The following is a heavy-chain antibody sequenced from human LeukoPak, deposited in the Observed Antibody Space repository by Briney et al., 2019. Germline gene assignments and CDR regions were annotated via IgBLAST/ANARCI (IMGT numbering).Heavy chain of an antibody. J-gene: IGHJ4*02. V-gene: IGHV3-7*03. CDR3: AKGRGYSYGYLADY. D-gene: IGHD5-18*01. Sequence: GGSLRLSCAASGFTFSSYFITWVRQPPGKGLEWVANIKQDGSEKYYVDSVKGRFTISRDNAKNSLYLQMNSLRAEDTALYYCAKGRGYSYGYLADYWGQGTLVTVSS. CDR1: GFTFSSYF. CDR2: IKQDGSEK.